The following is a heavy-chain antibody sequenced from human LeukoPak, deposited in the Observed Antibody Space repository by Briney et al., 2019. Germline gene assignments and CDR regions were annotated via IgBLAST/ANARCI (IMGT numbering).Heavy chain of an antibody. CDR1: GGSISSSSYY. D-gene: IGHD3-10*01. V-gene: IGHV4-39*07. J-gene: IGHJ4*02. CDR3: ARHPGRYFDY. CDR2: IYYSGST. Sequence: SETLSLTCTVSGGSISSSSYYWGWIRQPPGKGLEWIGSIYYSGSTYYNPSLKSRVTISVDTSKNQFSLTLSSVTAADTAVYYCARHPGRYFDYRGQGTLVTVSS.